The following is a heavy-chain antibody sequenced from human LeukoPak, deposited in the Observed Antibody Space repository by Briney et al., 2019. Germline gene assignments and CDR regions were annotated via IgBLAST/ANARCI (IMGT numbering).Heavy chain of an antibody. V-gene: IGHV5-10-1*01. CDR1: GYSFTSYW. D-gene: IGHD3-3*01. J-gene: IGHJ4*02. CDR2: IDPSDSYT. CDR3: ARPYDFWSGYYGY. Sequence: GESLQISCQGSGYSFTSYWISWVRQMPGKGLEWMGRIDPSDSYTNYSPSFQGHVTISADKSISTAYLQWSSLKASDTAMYYCARPYDFWSGYYGYWGQGTLVTVSS.